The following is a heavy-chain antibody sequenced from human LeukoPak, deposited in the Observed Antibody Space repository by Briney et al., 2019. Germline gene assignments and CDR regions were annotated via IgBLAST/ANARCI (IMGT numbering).Heavy chain of an antibody. CDR2: ISGSGGST. CDR1: GFTFSSYA. D-gene: IGHD2-15*01. J-gene: IGHJ6*03. CDR3: AKGPGYCSGGSCYSDYYYYYMDV. Sequence: GGSLRLSCAASGFTFSSYAMSWVRQAPGQGLEWVSAISGSGGSTYYADSVKGRFTISRDNSKNTLYLQMNSLRAEDTAVYYCAKGPGYCSGGSCYSDYYYYYMDVWGKGTTVTVSS. V-gene: IGHV3-23*01.